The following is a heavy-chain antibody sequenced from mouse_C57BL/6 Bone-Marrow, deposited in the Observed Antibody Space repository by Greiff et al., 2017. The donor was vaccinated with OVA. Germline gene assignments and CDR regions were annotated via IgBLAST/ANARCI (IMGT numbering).Heavy chain of an antibody. CDR1: GYTFTSYW. D-gene: IGHD2-12*01. CDR3: ARRRPHYCYDLLAMDY. V-gene: IGHV1-69*01. CDR2: IDPSASYT. J-gene: IGHJ4*01. Sequence: QVQLQQPGAELVMPGASVKLSCKASGYTFTSYWMHWVKQRPGQGLEWIGEIDPSASYTNYNQKFKGKSTLSVEKASSTSYMQLSSRTSEDSAVYYCARRRPHYCYDLLAMDYWGQGTSVTVSS.